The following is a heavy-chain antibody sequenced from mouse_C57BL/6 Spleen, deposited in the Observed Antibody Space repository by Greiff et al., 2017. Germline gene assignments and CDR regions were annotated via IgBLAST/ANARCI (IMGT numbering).Heavy chain of an antibody. D-gene: IGHD1-1*01. J-gene: IGHJ2*01. CDR2: IDPENGDT. CDR1: GFNIKDDY. CDR3: TGYGRPSDY. Sequence: VQLQQSGAELVRPGASVKLSCTASGFNIKDDYMHWVKQRPEQGLEWIGWIDPENGDTEYASKFQGKATITADTSSNTAYLQLSSLTSEDTAVYYCTGYGRPSDYWGQGTTLTVSS. V-gene: IGHV14-4*01.